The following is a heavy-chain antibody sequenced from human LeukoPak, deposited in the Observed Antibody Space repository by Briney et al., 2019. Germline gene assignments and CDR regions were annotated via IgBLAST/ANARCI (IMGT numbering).Heavy chain of an antibody. CDR3: TTLPRGDYAYFYY. V-gene: IGHV3-15*01. D-gene: IGHD4-17*01. CDR2: IKSKTDGGTT. CDR1: GFTFSNAW. Sequence: PGGSLRLSCAASGFTFSNAWMSWVRQAPGKGLAWVGRIKSKTDGGTTDYAAPVKGRFTISRDDSKNTLYLQMNSLKTEDTAVYYCTTLPRGDYAYFYYWGQGTLVAVSS. J-gene: IGHJ4*02.